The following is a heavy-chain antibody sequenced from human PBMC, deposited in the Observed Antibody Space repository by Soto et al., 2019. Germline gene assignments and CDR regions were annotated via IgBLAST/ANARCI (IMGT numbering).Heavy chain of an antibody. Sequence: KASETLSLTCTVSGGSVSSGSYYWSWIRQPPGKGLEWIGYIYYSGSTNYNPSLKSRVTISVDTSKNQFSLKLSSVTAADTAVYYCARDLGGLSSGYLAFEGTHTYAFDIWGQGTMVTRLL. CDR3: ARDLGGLSSGYLAFEGTHTYAFDI. CDR1: GGSVSSGSYY. J-gene: IGHJ3*02. D-gene: IGHD3-22*01. V-gene: IGHV4-61*01. CDR2: IYYSGST.